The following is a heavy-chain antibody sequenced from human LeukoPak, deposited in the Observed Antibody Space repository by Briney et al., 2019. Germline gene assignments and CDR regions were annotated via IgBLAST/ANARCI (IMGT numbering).Heavy chain of an antibody. CDR1: GGTFSSYA. CDR3: AVYSSSAKYYFDY. CDR2: IIPIFGTA. D-gene: IGHD6-6*01. Sequence: ASVNVSCKASGGTFSSYAISWVRQAPGQGLEWMGGIIPIFGTANYAQKFQGRVTITADESTSTAYMELSSLRSEDTAVYYCAVYSSSAKYYFDYWGQGTLVTVSS. J-gene: IGHJ4*02. V-gene: IGHV1-69*01.